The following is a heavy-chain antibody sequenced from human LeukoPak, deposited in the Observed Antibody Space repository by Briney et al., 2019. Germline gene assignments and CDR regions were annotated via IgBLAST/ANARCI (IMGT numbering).Heavy chain of an antibody. Sequence: AGGSLRLSCAASGFTFSSYGMHWVRQAPGKGLEWVAFIRYDGNNKYYADSVKGRFTISRDNAKNSLFLQMNSLRAEDTAVYYCARVLRYCSGGNCYSGGLGYMDVWGKGTTVTISS. V-gene: IGHV3-30*02. J-gene: IGHJ6*03. CDR1: GFTFSSYG. D-gene: IGHD2-15*01. CDR3: ARVLRYCSGGNCYSGGLGYMDV. CDR2: IRYDGNNK.